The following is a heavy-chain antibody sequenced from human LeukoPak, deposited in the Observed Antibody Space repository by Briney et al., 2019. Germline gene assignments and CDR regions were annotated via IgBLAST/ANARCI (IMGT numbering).Heavy chain of an antibody. CDR3: AKGDIVVVPAAITFTY. V-gene: IGHV3-23*01. J-gene: IGHJ4*02. CDR2: ISGSGGST. Sequence: GGSLRLSCVASEFTFSSYAMSWVRQAPGKGLEWVSAISGSGGSTYYADSVKGRFTISRDNSKNTLYLQMNSLRAEDTAVYYCAKGDIVVVPAAITFTYWGQGTLVTVSS. D-gene: IGHD2-2*01. CDR1: EFTFSSYA.